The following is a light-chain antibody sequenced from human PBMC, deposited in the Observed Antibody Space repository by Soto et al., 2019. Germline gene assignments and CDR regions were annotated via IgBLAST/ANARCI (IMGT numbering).Light chain of an antibody. V-gene: IGLV3-21*02. J-gene: IGLJ1*01. CDR3: HVWDSSSEHV. CDR1: NIGSKS. CDR2: DDS. Sequence: SYELTQPPSVSVAPGQTARITCGGNNIGSKSVHWYQQKPGQAPVLVVDDDSDRPSGIAERFSGSNSGNTATLTISRVEAADEADYFCHVWDSSSEHVFGTGTKVTVL.